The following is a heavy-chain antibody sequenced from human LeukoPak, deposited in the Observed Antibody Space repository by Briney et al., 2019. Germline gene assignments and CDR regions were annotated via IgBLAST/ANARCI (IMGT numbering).Heavy chain of an antibody. Sequence: GRSLRLSCAASGFTFSIYGMHWVRQAPGKGLEWVAVIWNDGSNKYYADSVEGRFTISRDNSKNTLYLQMNSLRAEDTAVYSCARASGPFDYWGQGTLVTVSS. J-gene: IGHJ4*02. CDR1: GFTFSIYG. CDR2: IWNDGSNK. CDR3: ARASGPFDY. V-gene: IGHV3-33*01. D-gene: IGHD3-10*01.